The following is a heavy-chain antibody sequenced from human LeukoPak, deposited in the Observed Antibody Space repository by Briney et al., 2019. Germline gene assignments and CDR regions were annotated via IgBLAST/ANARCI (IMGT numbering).Heavy chain of an antibody. CDR1: GYTFTGYY. J-gene: IGHJ4*02. CDR2: INPYSGGT. D-gene: IGHD3-16*02. V-gene: IGHV1-2*02. CDR3: ARDLRLDYVWGSYRFDY. Sequence: ASVKVSCKASGYTFTGYYMHWVRQAPGQGLEWMGWINPYSGGTNYAQKFQGRVTMTRDTSISTAYMELSRLRSDDTAVYYCARDLRLDYVWGSYRFDYWGQGTLVTVSS.